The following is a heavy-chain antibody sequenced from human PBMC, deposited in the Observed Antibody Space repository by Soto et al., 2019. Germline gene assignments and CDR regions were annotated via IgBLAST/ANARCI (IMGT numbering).Heavy chain of an antibody. V-gene: IGHV1-2*02. CDR1: GGTFSSYA. D-gene: IGHD6-19*01. CDR2: INPNSGGT. Sequence: QVQLVQSGAEVKKPGSSVKVSCKASGGTFSSYAISWVRQAPGQGLEWMGGINPNSGGTNYAQKFQGRVTMTRDTSISTAYMELSRLRSDDTAVYYCARDPSVAGTGWFDPWGQGTLVTVSS. J-gene: IGHJ5*02. CDR3: ARDPSVAGTGWFDP.